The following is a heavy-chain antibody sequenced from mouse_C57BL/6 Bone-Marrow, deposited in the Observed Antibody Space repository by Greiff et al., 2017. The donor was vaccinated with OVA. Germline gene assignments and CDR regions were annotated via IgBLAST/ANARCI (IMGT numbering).Heavy chain of an antibody. CDR3: ARRNYGNYEYYFDY. D-gene: IGHD2-1*01. J-gene: IGHJ2*01. V-gene: IGHV8-12*01. CDR2: IYWDDDK. Sequence: QVTLKVSGPGILQSSQTLRLTCSFSGFSLSTSGMGVSWIRQPSGQGLEWLAHIYWDDDKRYNPSLKSRLTISKDTSRNQVFLKNTSVDTADTATNYCARRNYGNYEYYFDYWGQGTTLTVSS. CDR1: GFSLSTSGMG.